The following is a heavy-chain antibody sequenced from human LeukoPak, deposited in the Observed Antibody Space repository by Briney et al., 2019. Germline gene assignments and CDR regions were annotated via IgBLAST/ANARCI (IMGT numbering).Heavy chain of an antibody. D-gene: IGHD4/OR15-4a*01. CDR1: GFTVSSNS. CDR3: ARRAGAYSHPYDY. V-gene: IGHV3-53*01. CDR2: IYSSVT. Sequence: GGSLRLSCAVSGFTVSSNSMSWVRQAPGKGLEWVSFIYSSVTHYSDSVKGRFTISRDNSKNTLFLQMNSLRAEDTAVYYCARRAGAYSHPYDYWGQGTLVTVSS. J-gene: IGHJ4*02.